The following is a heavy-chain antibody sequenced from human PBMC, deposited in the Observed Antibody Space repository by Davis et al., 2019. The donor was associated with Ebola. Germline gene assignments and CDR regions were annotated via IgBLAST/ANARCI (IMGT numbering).Heavy chain of an antibody. CDR2: IYYSGST. J-gene: IGHJ6*02. D-gene: IGHD1/OR15-1a*01. V-gene: IGHV4-30-4*01. CDR1: GGSISSGDYY. Sequence: MPSETLSLTCTVSGGSISSGDYYWSWIRQPPGKGLEWIGYIYYSGSTYYNPSLKSRVTISVDTSKNQFSLKLSSVTAADTTVYYCARFRRTFYYYYGMDVWGQGTTVTVSS. CDR3: ARFRRTFYYYYGMDV.